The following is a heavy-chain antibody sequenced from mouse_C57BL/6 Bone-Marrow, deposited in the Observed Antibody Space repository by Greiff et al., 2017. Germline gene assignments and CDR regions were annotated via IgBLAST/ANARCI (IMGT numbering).Heavy chain of an antibody. CDR2: IWSGGST. V-gene: IGHV2-2*02. D-gene: IGHD1-1*01. J-gene: IGHJ4*01. CDR1: GFSLTSYG. CDR3: AYYGSSDVYAMDY. Sequence: QVQLKQSGPGLVQPSQSLSITCTVSGFSLTSYGVHWVRQSPGKGLEWLGVIWSGGSTDYNAAFISRLSISKDNSKSQVFFKMNILQANDTAIYYCAYYGSSDVYAMDYWGQGTTVTVSS.